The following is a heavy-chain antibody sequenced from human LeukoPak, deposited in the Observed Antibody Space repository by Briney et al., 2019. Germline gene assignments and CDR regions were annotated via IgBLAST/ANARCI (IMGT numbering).Heavy chain of an antibody. V-gene: IGHV3-30*02. Sequence: GGSLRLPCAASGFTFSSYGMHWVRQAPGKGLEWVAFIRYDGSNKYYADSVKGRFTISRDNSKNTLYLQMNSLRAEDTAVYYCAKDGEPREPEQYSPRGGYDYWGQGTLVTVSS. D-gene: IGHD3-16*01. CDR2: IRYDGSNK. CDR1: GFTFSSYG. CDR3: AKDGEPREPEQYSPRGGYDY. J-gene: IGHJ4*02.